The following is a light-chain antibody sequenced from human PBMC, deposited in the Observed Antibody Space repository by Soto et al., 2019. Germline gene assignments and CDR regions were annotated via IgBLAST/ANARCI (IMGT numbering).Light chain of an antibody. J-gene: IGLJ1*01. CDR1: SSDVGGYNY. Sequence: QSALTQPPSASGSPGQSAAISCTGTSSDVGGYNYVSWYQLHPGKAPKLMIYEVNMRPSGVPDRFSGSKSGNTASLTVSGLRAEDEADYYCSSYAGSNNYVFGTGTKLTVL. V-gene: IGLV2-8*01. CDR3: SSYAGSNNYV. CDR2: EVN.